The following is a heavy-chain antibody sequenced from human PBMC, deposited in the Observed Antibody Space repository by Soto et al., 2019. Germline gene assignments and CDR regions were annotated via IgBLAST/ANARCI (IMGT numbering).Heavy chain of an antibody. Sequence: PSETLSLTCTVSGGYISSGGYYWSWIRQHPGKGLEWIGYIYYSGSTYYNPSLKSRVTISVDTSKNQFSLKLSSVTAADTAVYYCARDSSGQTGTLDYWGQGTLVTVSS. V-gene: IGHV4-31*03. CDR3: ARDSSGQTGTLDY. CDR2: IYYSGST. J-gene: IGHJ4*02. D-gene: IGHD1-1*01. CDR1: GGYISSGGYY.